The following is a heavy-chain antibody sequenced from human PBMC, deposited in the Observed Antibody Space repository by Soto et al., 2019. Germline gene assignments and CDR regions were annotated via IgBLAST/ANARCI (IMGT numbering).Heavy chain of an antibody. D-gene: IGHD2-15*01. CDR2: ISAYNGNT. CDR3: VVAAHPDYFDY. V-gene: IGHV1-18*01. J-gene: IGHJ4*02. CDR1: GYTFTSYG. Sequence: QVQLVQSGAEVKKPGASVKVSCKASGYTFTSYGISWVRQAPGQGLEWMGWISAYNGNTNYAQKLQGRVTMTTDTCASTAYMELRSRRSDDTAVYYCVVAAHPDYFDYWGQGTLVTVSS.